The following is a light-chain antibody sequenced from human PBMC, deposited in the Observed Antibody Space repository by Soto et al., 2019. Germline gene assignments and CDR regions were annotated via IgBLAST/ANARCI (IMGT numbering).Light chain of an antibody. CDR3: GTWDSSLSACYV. CDR1: SSNIGNNY. Sequence: QSVLTQPPSVSAAPGQKVTISCSGSSSNIGNNYVSWYQQLPGTAPKLLTYDNNKRPSGIPDRFSGSKSGTSATLGITGLQTGDEADYYCGTWDSSLSACYVFGTGTRSPS. V-gene: IGLV1-51*01. J-gene: IGLJ1*01. CDR2: DNN.